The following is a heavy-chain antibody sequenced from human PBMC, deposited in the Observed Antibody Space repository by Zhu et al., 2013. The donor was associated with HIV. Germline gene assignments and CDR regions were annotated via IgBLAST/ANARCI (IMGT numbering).Heavy chain of an antibody. CDR2: ISAYNGNT. V-gene: IGHV1-18*04. Sequence: QVQLVQSGAEVKKPGASVKVSCKASGYTFTSYGISWVRQAPGQGLEWMGWISAYNGNTNYAQKLQGRVTMTTDTSTSTAYMELRSLRSDDTAVYYCARVTPQYYDFWSGYYFGDIWGQGTMVTVSS. CDR1: GYTFTSYG. J-gene: IGHJ3*02. CDR3: ARVTPQYYDFWSGYYFGDI. D-gene: IGHD3-3*01.